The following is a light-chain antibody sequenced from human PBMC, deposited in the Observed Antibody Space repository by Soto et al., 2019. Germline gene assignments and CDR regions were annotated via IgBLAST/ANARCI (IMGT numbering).Light chain of an antibody. CDR2: DAS. V-gene: IGKV3-11*01. CDR1: QSVSSY. CDR3: QQRSNWALT. Sequence: EIVLTQSPATLSLSPGERATLSCRASQSVSSYLAWYQQKPGQAPRLLIYDASNRATGIPARFSGSGSGTDLTRTISSLETEDFAVYYWQQRSNWALTFGGGTKVEIK. J-gene: IGKJ4*01.